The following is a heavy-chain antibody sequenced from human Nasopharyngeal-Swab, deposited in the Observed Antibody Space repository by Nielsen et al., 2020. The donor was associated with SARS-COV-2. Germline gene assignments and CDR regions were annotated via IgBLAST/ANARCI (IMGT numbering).Heavy chain of an antibody. D-gene: IGHD5-18*01. CDR3: ARDRGVDTATFDY. V-gene: IGHV3-33*01. CDR2: IWYDGSNK. CDR1: GFTFSSYG. Sequence: LTCAASGFTFSSYGMHWVRQAPGKGLEWVAVIWYDGSNKYYADSVKGRFTISRDNSKNTLYLQMNSLRAEDTAVYYCARDRGVDTATFDYWGQGTLVTVSS. J-gene: IGHJ4*02.